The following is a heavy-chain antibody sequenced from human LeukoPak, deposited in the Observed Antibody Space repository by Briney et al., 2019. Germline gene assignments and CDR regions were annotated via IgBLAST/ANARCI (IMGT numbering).Heavy chain of an antibody. CDR2: ITGYNGNT. D-gene: IGHD2-21*02. V-gene: IGHV1-18*01. CDR3: ARGLGVVTAQSEQPKPRYFDL. CDR1: GYTFISYG. J-gene: IGHJ2*01. Sequence: VASVKVSCKASGYTFISYGISWVRQAPGQGLEWMGWITGYNGNTNDAQNLQGRVTMTTDTSTSTAYLELRSLRSDDTAVYYCARGLGVVTAQSEQPKPRYFDLWGRGTRVTVSS.